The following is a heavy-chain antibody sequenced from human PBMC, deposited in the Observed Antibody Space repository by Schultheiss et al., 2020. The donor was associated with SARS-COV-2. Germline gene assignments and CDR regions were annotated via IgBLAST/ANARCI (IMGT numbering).Heavy chain of an antibody. CDR3: ARVSSGSNDAFDI. V-gene: IGHV4-39*01. CDR1: GASIRSYY. J-gene: IGHJ3*02. D-gene: IGHD3-22*01. CDR2: IYYSGST. Sequence: SQTLSLTCTVSGASIRSYYWSWIRQPPGRGLEWIGSIYYSGSTYYNPSLKSRVTISVDTSKNQFSLKLSSVTAADTAVYYCARVSSGSNDAFDIWGQGTMVTV.